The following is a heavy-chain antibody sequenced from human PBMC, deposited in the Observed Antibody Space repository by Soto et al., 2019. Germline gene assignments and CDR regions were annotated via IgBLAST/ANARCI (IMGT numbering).Heavy chain of an antibody. CDR2: ISAYNGNT. CDR3: AXAGKDYGGNRGVHAFGI. J-gene: IGHJ3*02. CDR1: GYTFTSYG. D-gene: IGHD2-15*01. Sequence: GASVKVSCKGSGYTFTSYGISWVRQAPGQGLEWMGWISAYNGNTNYAQKLQGRVTMTTDTSTSTAYMELRSLRSDDTAVYYCAXAGKDYGGNRGVHAFGIWGQGTMVTVSS. V-gene: IGHV1-18*04.